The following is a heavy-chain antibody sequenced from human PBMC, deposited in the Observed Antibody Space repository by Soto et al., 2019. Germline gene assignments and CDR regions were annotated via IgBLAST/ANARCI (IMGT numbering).Heavy chain of an antibody. V-gene: IGHV3-30-3*01. J-gene: IGHJ4*02. Sequence: QVQLVESGGGVVQPGRSLRLSCAASGFTFSSYAMHWVRQAPGKGLEWVAVISYDGSNKYYADSVKGRFTISRDNSKNTLYQQMNSLRAEDTAVYYCARDPSYGYNRESFDYWGQGTLVTVSS. CDR2: ISYDGSNK. CDR1: GFTFSSYA. D-gene: IGHD3-16*01. CDR3: ARDPSYGYNRESFDY.